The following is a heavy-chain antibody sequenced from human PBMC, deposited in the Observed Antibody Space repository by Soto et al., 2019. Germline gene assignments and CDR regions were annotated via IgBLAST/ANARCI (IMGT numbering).Heavy chain of an antibody. CDR1: GGSISSYY. J-gene: IGHJ4*02. CDR3: ARESEAVSAGYSSGWYLY. Sequence: SETLSLTCTVSGGSISSYYWSWIRQPAGKGLEWIGRIYTSGSTNYNPSLKSRVTMSVDTSKNQFSLKLSSVTAADTAVYYCARESEAVSAGYSSGWYLYWGQGTLVTVSS. CDR2: IYTSGST. D-gene: IGHD6-19*01. V-gene: IGHV4-4*07.